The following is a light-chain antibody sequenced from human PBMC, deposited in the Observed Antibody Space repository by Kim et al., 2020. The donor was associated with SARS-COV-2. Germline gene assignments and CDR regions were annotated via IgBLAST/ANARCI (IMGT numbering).Light chain of an antibody. CDR2: AAS. V-gene: IGKV1-16*02. Sequence: DIQMAQSPSSLSASVGDTVTITCRASQGISSYVAWFQQKPGKAPRALIYAASHLQSGVPSKFSGSGYGSDFTLTISSLQPEDFATYYCQHYYTYPYTFGQGTKLEI. J-gene: IGKJ2*01. CDR3: QHYYTYPYT. CDR1: QGISSY.